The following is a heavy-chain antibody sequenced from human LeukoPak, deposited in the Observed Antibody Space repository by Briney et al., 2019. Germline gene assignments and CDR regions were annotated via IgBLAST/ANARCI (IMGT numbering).Heavy chain of an antibody. CDR2: ISSGSTYI. D-gene: IGHD3-22*01. J-gene: IGHJ4*02. CDR3: ARGGGTILLPYYFDY. CDR1: GFTFSSYS. V-gene: IGHV3-21*01. Sequence: GGSLRLSCAASGFTFSSYSMNWVRQAPGKGLEWVSSISSGSTYIYYADSVKGRFTISRDNAKNSLYLQMNSLRAEDTAVYYCARGGGTILLPYYFDYWGQGTLVTVSS.